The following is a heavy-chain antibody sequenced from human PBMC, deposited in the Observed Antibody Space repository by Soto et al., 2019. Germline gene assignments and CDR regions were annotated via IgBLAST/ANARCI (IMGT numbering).Heavy chain of an antibody. D-gene: IGHD2-15*01. CDR2: ISYDGSNK. CDR3: AKDRREVVVAAPFDY. Sequence: QVQLVESGGGVVQPGRSLRLSCAASGFTFSSSGMHWVRQDPGKGLEWVAVISYDGSNKYYADSVKGRFTISRDNSKNTLYLQMNSLRAEDTAVYYCAKDRREVVVAAPFDYWGQGTLVTVSS. V-gene: IGHV3-30*18. CDR1: GFTFSSSG. J-gene: IGHJ4*02.